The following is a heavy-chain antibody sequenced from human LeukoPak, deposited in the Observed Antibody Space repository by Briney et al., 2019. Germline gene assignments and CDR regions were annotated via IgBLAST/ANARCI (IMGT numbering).Heavy chain of an antibody. CDR1: GGSISSYY. J-gene: IGHJ3*02. V-gene: IGHV4-59*08. D-gene: IGHD3-22*01. CDR3: ARATYYYDSSGYYPGAFDI. Sequence: PSETLSLTCTVSGGSISSYYWSWIRQPPGKGLEWIGYIYYSGSANYNPSLKSRVTISVDTSKNQFSLKLSSVTAADTAVYYCARATYYYDSSGYYPGAFDIWGQGTMVTVSS. CDR2: IYYSGSA.